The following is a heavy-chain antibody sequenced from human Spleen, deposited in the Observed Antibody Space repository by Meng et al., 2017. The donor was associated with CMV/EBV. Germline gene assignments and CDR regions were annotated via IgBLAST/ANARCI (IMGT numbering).Heavy chain of an antibody. CDR2: IYYSGST. Sequence: QRHVQESAPGQVKPSQPLSPTCTVSGGSISSGDYYWSWLRQPPGKGLEWIGYIYYSGSTYYNPSLKSRVTISVDTSKNQFSLKLSSVTAADTAVYYCARALAGVGYWGQGTLVTVSS. V-gene: IGHV4-30-4*08. J-gene: IGHJ4*02. CDR1: GGSISSGDYY. CDR3: ARALAGVGY. D-gene: IGHD6-13*01.